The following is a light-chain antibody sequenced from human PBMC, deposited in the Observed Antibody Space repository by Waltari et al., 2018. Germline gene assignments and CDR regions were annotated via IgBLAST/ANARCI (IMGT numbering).Light chain of an antibody. CDR2: DVS. J-gene: IGLJ3*02. Sequence: QSALTQPASVSGSPGQSITISCPGTSSDVGGYNYVPWYQQHPGKAPKLMIYDVSNRPSGVSNRFSGSKSGNTASLTISGLQAEDEADYYCSSYTSSSTARVFDGGTKLTVL. V-gene: IGLV2-14*01. CDR3: SSYTSSSTARV. CDR1: SSDVGGYNY.